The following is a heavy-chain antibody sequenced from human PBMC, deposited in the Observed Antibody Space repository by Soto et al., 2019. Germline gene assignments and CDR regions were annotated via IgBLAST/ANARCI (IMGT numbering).Heavy chain of an antibody. V-gene: IGHV3-23*01. CDR1: GFTFSSYT. J-gene: IGHJ1*01. D-gene: IGHD3-22*01. CDR2: ISGSGDTT. Sequence: EVQLLESGGGLVQPGGSLRLSSAASGFTFSSYTMSWVRKAPGKGLEWVSSISGSGDTTSYADSVKGQFTISRDNSKNTLYLQMNSLRAEDTAVYYCRGVYDSSGVYFHHWGQGTLVTVSS. CDR3: RGVYDSSGVYFHH.